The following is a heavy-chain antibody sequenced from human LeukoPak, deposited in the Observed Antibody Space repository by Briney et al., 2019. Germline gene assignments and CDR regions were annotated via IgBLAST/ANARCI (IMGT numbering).Heavy chain of an antibody. D-gene: IGHD6-19*01. V-gene: IGHV3-21*01. J-gene: IGHJ4*02. Sequence: GGSLRLSCAASGFTFSSYSMNWARQAPGKGLEWVSSISSSSSYIYYADSVKGRFTISRDNAKNSLYLQVNSLRAEDTAVYYCARVSLSSGWYDYWGQGTLVTVSS. CDR3: ARVSLSSGWYDY. CDR2: ISSSSSYI. CDR1: GFTFSSYS.